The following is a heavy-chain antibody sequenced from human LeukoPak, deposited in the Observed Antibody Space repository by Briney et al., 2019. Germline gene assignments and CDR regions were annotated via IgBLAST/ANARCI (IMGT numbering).Heavy chain of an antibody. J-gene: IGHJ4*02. CDR1: GGSISPYY. CDR2: ISYSGST. D-gene: IGHD5-18*01. Sequence: PSETLSLTRTVSGGSISPYYWSWIRQPPGKRLGWIGYISYSGSTNYNPSLKSRVTISVDTSKNQFSLKLTSVTAADTAIYYCARATADTAMVLGYWGQGTLVTVSS. V-gene: IGHV4-59*01. CDR3: ARATADTAMVLGY.